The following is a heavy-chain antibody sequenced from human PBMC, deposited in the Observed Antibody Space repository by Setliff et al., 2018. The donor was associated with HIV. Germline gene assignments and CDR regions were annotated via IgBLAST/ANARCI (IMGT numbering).Heavy chain of an antibody. CDR1: GGPFDVHT. CDR2: INHRGNT. J-gene: IGHJ6*03. CDR3: ARGQRASPGPGTHYLDV. Sequence: SETLSLTCAVYGGPFDVHTWNWVRQAPGKRLEWLADINHRGNTNLNPSLKGRLTIAVDTSRDQFSLSLESVTVADSAAYFCARGQRASPGPGTHYLDVWSKGTSVTVSS. D-gene: IGHD6-25*01. V-gene: IGHV4-34*01.